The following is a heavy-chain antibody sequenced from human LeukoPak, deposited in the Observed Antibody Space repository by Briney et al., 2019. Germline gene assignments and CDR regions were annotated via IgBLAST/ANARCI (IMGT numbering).Heavy chain of an antibody. Sequence: ASVKVSCKASGYTFTGYYMHWVRQAPGQGPEWMGRIKPNNGGTNYAQKFQGRVTMTRDTSISTAYMELSRLRSDDTAVYYCARARGDIVVVPAAIWFDPWGQGTLVTVSS. CDR3: ARARGDIVVVPAAIWFDP. D-gene: IGHD2-2*01. CDR1: GYTFTGYY. CDR2: IKPNNGGT. V-gene: IGHV1-2*06. J-gene: IGHJ5*02.